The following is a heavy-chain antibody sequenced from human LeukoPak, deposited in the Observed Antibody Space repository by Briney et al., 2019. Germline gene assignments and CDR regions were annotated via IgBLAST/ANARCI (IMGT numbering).Heavy chain of an antibody. J-gene: IGHJ5*02. D-gene: IGHD3-10*01. V-gene: IGHV1-2*02. CDR2: INPNSGGT. CDR1: GYTFTGYY. CDR3: ARGVSDTMVRGVIIIRWFDP. Sequence: ASVKVSCKASGYTFTGYYMHWVRQAHGQGLEWMGWINPNSGGTNYAQKFQGRVTMTRDTSISTAYMELSRLRSDDTAVYYCARGVSDTMVRGVIIIRWFDPWGNGTLVTVSS.